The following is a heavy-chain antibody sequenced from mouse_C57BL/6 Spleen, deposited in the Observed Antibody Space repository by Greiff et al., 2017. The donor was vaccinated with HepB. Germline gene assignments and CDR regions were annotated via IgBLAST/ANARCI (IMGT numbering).Heavy chain of an antibody. Sequence: EVQLVESGGGLVKPGGSLKLSCAASGFTFSDYGMHWVRQAPEKGLEWVAYISSGSSTIYYADTVKGRFTISRDNAKNTLFLQMTSLRSEDTAMYYCARRAVADGYFDVWGTGTTVTVSS. CDR2: ISSGSSTI. V-gene: IGHV5-17*01. CDR3: ARRAVADGYFDV. J-gene: IGHJ1*03. D-gene: IGHD1-1*01. CDR1: GFTFSDYG.